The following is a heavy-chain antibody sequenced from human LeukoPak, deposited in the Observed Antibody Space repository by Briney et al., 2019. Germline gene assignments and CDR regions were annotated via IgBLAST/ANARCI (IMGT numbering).Heavy chain of an antibody. V-gene: IGHV4-4*02. CDR3: ARGGQLERRYYFDY. J-gene: IGHJ4*02. CDR2: IYHSGST. CDR1: GGSISSSNW. D-gene: IGHD1-1*01. Sequence: SGTLSLTCAVSGGSISSSNWWSWVRQPPGKGLEWIGEIYHSGSTNYNPSLKSRVTISVDKSKNQFSLKLSSVTAADTAVYYCARGGQLERRYYFDYWGQGTLVTVSS.